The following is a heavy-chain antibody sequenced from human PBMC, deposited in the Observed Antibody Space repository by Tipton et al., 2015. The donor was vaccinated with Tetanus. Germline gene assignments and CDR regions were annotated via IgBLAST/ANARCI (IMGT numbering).Heavy chain of an antibody. V-gene: IGHV4-39*07. CDR3: ARANYDFPKKGPFDS. CDR1: GGSMSGSGHY. J-gene: IGHJ4*02. CDR2: INHRGGT. Sequence: TLSLTCIVSGGSMSGSGHYGAWVRQPPGKGLEWIGEINHRGGTMYNPSLKSRVTISGDTSKNQFSLRLTSVTAADTAVYYCARANYDFPKKGPFDSWGQGTLVTVSS. D-gene: IGHD3-3*01.